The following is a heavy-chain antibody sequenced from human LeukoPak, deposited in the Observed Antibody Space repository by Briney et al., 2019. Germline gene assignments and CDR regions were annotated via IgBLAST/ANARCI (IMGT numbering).Heavy chain of an antibody. CDR3: VKDWFGDF. D-gene: IGHD3-10*01. Sequence: GESLRLSCSASGFTFRTYAMHWVRQAPGKGLEYVSAISSNGDSTYYADSVKGRFTISRDNSRNTVYLQMSSLRADDTAVYYCVKDWFGDFWGEGTLVSVSS. J-gene: IGHJ4*02. V-gene: IGHV3-64D*06. CDR2: ISSNGDST. CDR1: GFTFRTYA.